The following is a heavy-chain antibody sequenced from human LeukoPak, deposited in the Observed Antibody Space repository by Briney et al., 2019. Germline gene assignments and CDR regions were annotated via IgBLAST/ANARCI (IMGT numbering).Heavy chain of an antibody. CDR3: ARGGGLQFQSDSMDV. D-gene: IGHD4-11*01. Sequence: GASVKVSCETSGGTFSTSGISWVRQAPGQGLEWMGGIIPIFGTTKYAQKFQGRVTITADESTSTAYMELSSLRSEDTALYFCARGGGLQFQSDSMDVWGQGTTVTVSS. V-gene: IGHV1-69*01. J-gene: IGHJ6*02. CDR1: GGTFSTSG. CDR2: IIPIFGTT.